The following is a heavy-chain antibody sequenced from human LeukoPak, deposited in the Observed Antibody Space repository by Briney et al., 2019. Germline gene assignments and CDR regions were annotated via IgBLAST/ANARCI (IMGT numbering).Heavy chain of an antibody. V-gene: IGHV3-11*01. D-gene: IGHD3-16*02. CDR2: ISSSGSTI. CDR1: GFTFSDYY. CDR3: VRDSARLGELSLYGSYYFDY. J-gene: IGHJ4*02. Sequence: GGSLRLSCAASGFTFSDYYMSWIRQAPGKGLEWISYISSSGSTIYYADSVKGRFTISRDNAKNSLYLQMNSLRAEDTAVYYSVRDSARLGELSLYGSYYFDYWGQGTLVTVSS.